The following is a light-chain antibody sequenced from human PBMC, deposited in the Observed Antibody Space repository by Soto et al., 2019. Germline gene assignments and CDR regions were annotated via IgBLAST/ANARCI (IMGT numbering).Light chain of an antibody. CDR2: GAS. CDR3: QQYNNYIT. J-gene: IGKJ5*01. CDR1: QNINSN. V-gene: IGKV3-15*01. Sequence: EIVMTQSPATLSVSPGERATLSCRASQNINSNLAWYQQKPGQAPRLLIYGASTRATGIPARFSGSGSGTEFTLTISSLQSEDFAVYYCQQYNNYITFGQWTRLEIK.